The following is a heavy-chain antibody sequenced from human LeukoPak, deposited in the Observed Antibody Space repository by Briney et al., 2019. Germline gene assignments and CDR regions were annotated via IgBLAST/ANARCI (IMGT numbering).Heavy chain of an antibody. CDR1: GFTFSSYG. CDR2: IRYDGSNK. CDR3: AKDARPPYYYGSGSYSGY. V-gene: IGHV3-30*02. Sequence: GGSLRLSCAASGFTFSSYGMHWVRQAPGKGLEWVAFIRYDGSNKYYADSVKGRFTISRDNSKNTLYLQMNSLRAEDTAVYYCAKDARPPYYYGSGSYSGYWGQGTLVTVSS. D-gene: IGHD3-10*01. J-gene: IGHJ4*02.